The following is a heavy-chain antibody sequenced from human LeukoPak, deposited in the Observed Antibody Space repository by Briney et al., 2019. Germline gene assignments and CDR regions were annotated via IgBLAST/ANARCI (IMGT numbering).Heavy chain of an antibody. CDR3: ARDWAIYGMDV. CDR1: GYTFTSYY. CDR2: TNPSGGST. D-gene: IGHD3-16*01. J-gene: IGHJ6*02. Sequence: ASVKVSCKASGYTFTSYYMHWVRQAPGQGLEWMGITNPSGGSTSYAQKFQGRVTMTRDTSTSTVYMELSSLRSEDTAVYYCARDWAIYGMDVWGQGTTVTVSS. V-gene: IGHV1-46*01.